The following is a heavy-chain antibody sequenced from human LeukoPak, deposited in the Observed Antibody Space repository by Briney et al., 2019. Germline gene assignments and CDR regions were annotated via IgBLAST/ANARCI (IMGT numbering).Heavy chain of an antibody. CDR2: IYYSGST. CDR3: ARDRRVEMATNSPRVHWYFDL. CDR1: GASINNNF. V-gene: IGHV4-59*12. D-gene: IGHD5-24*01. J-gene: IGHJ2*01. Sequence: NPSETLSLTCTVSGASINNNFWTWIRQPPGKGLEWIGYIYYSGSTYYNPSLKSRVTISVDTSKNQFSLKLSSVTAADTAVYYCARDRRVEMATNSPRVHWYFDLWGRGTLVTVSS.